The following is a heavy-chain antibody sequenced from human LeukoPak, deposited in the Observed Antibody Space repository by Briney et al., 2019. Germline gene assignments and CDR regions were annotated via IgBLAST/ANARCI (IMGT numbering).Heavy chain of an antibody. J-gene: IGHJ4*02. Sequence: SETLSLTCTVSNDSISSRSYYWGWIRQPPGKGLEWIGYIYYSGSTNYNPSLKSRVTISVDTSKNQFSLKLSSVTAADTAVYYCARVRTGEVSLDYWGQGTLVTVSS. CDR3: ARVRTGEVSLDY. CDR2: IYYSGST. D-gene: IGHD7-27*01. V-gene: IGHV4-61*01. CDR1: NDSISSRSYY.